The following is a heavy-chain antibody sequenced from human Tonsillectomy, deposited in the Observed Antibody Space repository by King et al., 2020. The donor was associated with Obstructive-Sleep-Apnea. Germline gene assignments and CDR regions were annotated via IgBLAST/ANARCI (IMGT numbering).Heavy chain of an antibody. J-gene: IGHJ4*02. V-gene: IGHV4-34*12. CDR1: GGAFSGYY. CDR2: IIYSGTT. D-gene: IGHD5-18*01. CDR3: ATDTAMLN. Sequence: VQLQQWGAGVLKPSETLSLTCAVYGGAFSGYYWSWIRQPPGKGLEWIGEIIYSGTTNYNPSLKSRVTISVDTSKNQFSLKLNSVTAADTAVYYCATDTAMLNWGQGTLVTVSA.